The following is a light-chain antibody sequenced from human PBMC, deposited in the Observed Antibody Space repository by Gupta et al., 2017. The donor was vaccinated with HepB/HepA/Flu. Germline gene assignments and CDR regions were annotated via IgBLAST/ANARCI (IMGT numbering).Light chain of an antibody. J-gene: IGKJ3*01. V-gene: IGKV4-1*01. CDR3: QQYYSTLFT. CDR2: WAS. Sequence: EIVMTQSPDSLAVSLGERATINCKSSQSVLYSSSSKNYLPCYQQKPGQPPKLLIYWASTRGSGVPDRFSGSGSGTDFTLTISSLQAEDVALYYCQQYYSTLFTFGPGTKVDIK. CDR1: QSVLYSSSSKNY.